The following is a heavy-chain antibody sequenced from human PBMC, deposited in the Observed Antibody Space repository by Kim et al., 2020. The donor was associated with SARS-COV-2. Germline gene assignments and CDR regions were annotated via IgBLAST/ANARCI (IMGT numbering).Heavy chain of an antibody. CDR1: GGSISSYY. Sequence: SETLSLTCTVSGGSISSYYWSWIRQPPGKGLEWIGYIYYSGSTNYNPSLKSRVTISVDTSKNQFSLKLSSVTAADTAVYYCARAPCSGGSCYFRAFDYWGQEPWSPSPQ. CDR3: ARAPCSGGSCYFRAFDY. V-gene: IGHV4-59*13. J-gene: IGHJ4*01. CDR2: IYYSGST. D-gene: IGHD2-15*01.